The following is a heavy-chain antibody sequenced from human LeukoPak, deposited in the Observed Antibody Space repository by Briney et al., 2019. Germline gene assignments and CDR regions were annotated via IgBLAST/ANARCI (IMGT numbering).Heavy chain of an antibody. Sequence: SETLSLACTVSGGSISSGSYYWSWIRQPAGKGLEWIGRIYTSGSTNYNPSLKSRVTISVDTSKNQFSLKLSSVTAADTAVYYCARSRYYYDSSGYPHVGNFDYWGQGTLVTVSS. CDR1: GGSISSGSYY. J-gene: IGHJ4*02. CDR2: IYTSGST. CDR3: ARSRYYYDSSGYPHVGNFDY. V-gene: IGHV4-61*02. D-gene: IGHD3-22*01.